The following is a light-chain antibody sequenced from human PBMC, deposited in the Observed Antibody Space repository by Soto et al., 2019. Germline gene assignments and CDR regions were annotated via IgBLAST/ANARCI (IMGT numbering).Light chain of an antibody. CDR3: QQHYRTPMT. J-gene: IGKJ5*01. Sequence: DIQMTHSPSSLSASVGDRVTITCRASQGIRNYLGWYQQKPGKAPKLLIYAASSLQSGVPSRFSGSGSGTDFTLTISSLQPEDFATYYCQQHYRTPMTFGQGTRLEIK. CDR2: AAS. V-gene: IGKV1-39*01. CDR1: QGIRNY.